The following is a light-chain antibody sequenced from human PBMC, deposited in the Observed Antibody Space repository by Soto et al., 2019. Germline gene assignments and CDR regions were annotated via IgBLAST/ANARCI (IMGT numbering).Light chain of an antibody. CDR3: QQSDSTPQT. CDR1: QSISNY. Sequence: DIQMTQSPSSLSASVGDRVTISCRASQSISNYLKWYQQKPGTAPKLLIYAASSLQSGVPSRFSGSGSGTDFTLTISSLQIEDFATYFCQQSDSTPQTFGQGTKVEIK. J-gene: IGKJ1*01. CDR2: AAS. V-gene: IGKV1-39*01.